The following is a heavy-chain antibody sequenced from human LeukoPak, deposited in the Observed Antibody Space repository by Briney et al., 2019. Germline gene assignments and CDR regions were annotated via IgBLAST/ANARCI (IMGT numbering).Heavy chain of an antibody. CDR1: GGSISSGGYY. J-gene: IGHJ4*02. D-gene: IGHD6-13*01. V-gene: IGHV4-61*08. Sequence: ASETLSLTCTVSGGSISSGGYYYSWIRQHPGKGLEWIGHIYYSGSTNYNPSLKSRVTISVDTSKNQFSLKLSSVTAADTAVYYCARDRPGAAAPLELGYWGQGTLVTVSS. CDR2: IYYSGST. CDR3: ARDRPGAAAPLELGY.